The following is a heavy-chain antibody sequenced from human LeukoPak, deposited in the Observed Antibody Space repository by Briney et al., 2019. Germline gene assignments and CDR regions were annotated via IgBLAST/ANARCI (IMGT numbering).Heavy chain of an antibody. J-gene: IGHJ4*02. CDR3: ARGGDSGDYFDY. CDR1: GGSISSGSYS. Sequence: SETLSLTCAVSGGSISSGSYSWSWIRQPPGKGLEWIGYIYHSGSTYYNPSLKSRVTISVDRSKNQFSLKLSSVTAADTAVYYCARGGDSGDYFDYWGQGTLVTVSS. CDR2: IYHSGST. V-gene: IGHV4-30-2*01. D-gene: IGHD1-26*01.